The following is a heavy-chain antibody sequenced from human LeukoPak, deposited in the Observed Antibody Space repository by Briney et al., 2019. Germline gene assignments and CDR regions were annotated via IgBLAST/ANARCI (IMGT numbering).Heavy chain of an antibody. CDR1: GFTFSTHA. CDR3: AGDKWIQLLYGMDV. D-gene: IGHD5-18*01. V-gene: IGHV3-74*01. Sequence: GGSLRLSCAASGFTFSTHAMSWVRQAPGKGLVWVSRINSDGSSTNYADSVKGRFTISRDNAKNTLYLQMNSLRAEDTAVYYCAGDKWIQLLYGMDVWGQGTAVTVSS. CDR2: INSDGSST. J-gene: IGHJ6*02.